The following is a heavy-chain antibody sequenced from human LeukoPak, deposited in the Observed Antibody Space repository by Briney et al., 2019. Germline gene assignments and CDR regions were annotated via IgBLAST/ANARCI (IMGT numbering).Heavy chain of an antibody. J-gene: IGHJ6*03. CDR3: ARDWQTVDGNYYYMDV. D-gene: IGHD4-17*01. CDR2: IYHSGST. CDR1: GYSISSGYY. V-gene: IGHV4-38-2*02. Sequence: SETLSLTCTVSGYSISSGYYWGWIRQPPGKGLEWIGSIYHSGSTYYNPSLKSRVTISVDTSKNQFSLKLSSVTAADTAVYYCARDWQTVDGNYYYMDVWGKGTTVTISS.